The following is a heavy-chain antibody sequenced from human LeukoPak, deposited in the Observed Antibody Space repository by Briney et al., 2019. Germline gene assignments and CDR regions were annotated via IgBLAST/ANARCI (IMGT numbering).Heavy chain of an antibody. D-gene: IGHD3-22*01. CDR2: ISAYNGNT. J-gene: IGHJ4*02. CDR3: ASSKNYYDTSGLDY. CDR1: GYTFTSYG. V-gene: IGHV1-18*01. Sequence: ASVKVSCKASGYTFTSYGISWARQAPGQGLGWMGWISAYNGNTNYAQKLQGRVTMTTDTSTSTAYMELRSLRSDDTAVYYCASSKNYYDTSGLDYWGQGTLVTVSS.